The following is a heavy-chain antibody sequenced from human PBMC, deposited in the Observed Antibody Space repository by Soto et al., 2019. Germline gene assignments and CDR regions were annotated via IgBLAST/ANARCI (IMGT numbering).Heavy chain of an antibody. J-gene: IGHJ6*02. CDR3: ARNMDYYYGPGSGNGHGV. V-gene: IGHV1-2*02. CDR2: INPKFGDT. CDR1: GYTFTAYY. D-gene: IGHD3-10*01. Sequence: QVQLVQSGAEVKEPGDSVRVSCEASGYTFTAYYIHWVRQVPGQGLEWMGWINPKFGDTTYAQDFQGRVTMTRDMSISTVYMELSRLTSDDTAIYYCARNMDYYYGPGSGNGHGVWGQGTTVTFFS.